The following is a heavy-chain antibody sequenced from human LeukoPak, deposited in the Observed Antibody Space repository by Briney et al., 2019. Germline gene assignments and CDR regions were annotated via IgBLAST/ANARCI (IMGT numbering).Heavy chain of an antibody. Sequence: GGSLRLSCAASGFTIGDYYMSWIRQAPGKGLEWVSYISSSGTTIYYADSVKGRFTISRDNAKNSLFLQMNSLRAEDTAVYFCASGGHYYDTTGYYLGRWGQGALVTVSS. CDR1: GFTIGDYY. V-gene: IGHV3-11*01. CDR2: ISSSGTTI. D-gene: IGHD3-22*01. CDR3: ASGGHYYDTTGYYLGR. J-gene: IGHJ4*02.